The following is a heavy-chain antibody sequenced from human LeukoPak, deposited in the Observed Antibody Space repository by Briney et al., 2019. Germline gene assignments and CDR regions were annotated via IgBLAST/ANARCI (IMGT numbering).Heavy chain of an antibody. CDR1: GGSISSYY. CDR2: IYTSGST. CDR3: ARASVAAADTVWFDP. Sequence: PSENLSLTCTVSGGSISSYYWSWIRQPAGKGLEWIGRIYTSGSTNYNPSLKSRVTISVDKSKNQFSLKLSSVTAADTAVYYCARASVAAADTVWFDPWGQGTLVTGSS. V-gene: IGHV4-4*07. J-gene: IGHJ5*02. D-gene: IGHD6-13*01.